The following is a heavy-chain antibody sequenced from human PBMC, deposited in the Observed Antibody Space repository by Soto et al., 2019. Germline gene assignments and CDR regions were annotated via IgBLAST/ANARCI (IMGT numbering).Heavy chain of an antibody. V-gene: IGHV3-43*01. J-gene: IGHJ5*02. CDR1: GFTFDDYT. CDR3: SVDTAMVMAPGWFDP. Sequence: GGSLRLSCAASGFTFDDYTMHWVRQAPGKGLEWVSLISWDGGSTYYADSVKGRFTISRDNSKNSLYLQMNSLRTEDTAVYYCSVDTAMVMAPGWFDPWGQGTLVTVS. D-gene: IGHD5-18*01. CDR2: ISWDGGST.